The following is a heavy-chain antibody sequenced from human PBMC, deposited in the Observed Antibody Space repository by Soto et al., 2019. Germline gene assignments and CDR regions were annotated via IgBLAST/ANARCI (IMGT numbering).Heavy chain of an antibody. D-gene: IGHD4-17*01. CDR3: AKDRWGDFGDVNLPGY. CDR1: GFTFSSFG. CDR2: ISDDGSSK. Sequence: QVLLVESGGGVVQPGRSLRISCAVSGFTFSSFGMHWVRQAPGKGLEWVAVISDDGSSKHYADSLKGRFTISRDNSNNTLYLQRDSLGPEDTAVYYCAKDRWGDFGDVNLPGYWGQGTLVTVSS. J-gene: IGHJ4*02. V-gene: IGHV3-30*18.